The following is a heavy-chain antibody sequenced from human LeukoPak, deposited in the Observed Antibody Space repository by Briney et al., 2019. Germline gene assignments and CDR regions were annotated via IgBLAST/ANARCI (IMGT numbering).Heavy chain of an antibody. CDR1: GFTFSNYA. D-gene: IGHD6-13*01. Sequence: GGSLRLSCAASGFTFSNYAMNWVRQAPGKGLEWVSVIYSGGTTYYADSVKGRFTISRDSSKNTLHLQMNRLRADDTAVYYCARQIGAAVRYFDHWGQGTLVTVSS. CDR3: ARQIGAAVRYFDH. V-gene: IGHV3-53*01. CDR2: IYSGGTT. J-gene: IGHJ4*02.